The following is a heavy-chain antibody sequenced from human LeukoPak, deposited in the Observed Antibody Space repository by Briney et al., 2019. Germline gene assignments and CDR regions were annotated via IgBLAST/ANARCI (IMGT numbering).Heavy chain of an antibody. CDR3: ARDGSGHVFDY. Sequence: GRSLRLSCAASGFTFSSYGMHWVRQAPGKGLEWVAVIWYDGSNKYYADSVKGRFTISRDNSKNTLYLQMNSLRAEDTAMYYCARDGSGHVFDYWGQGTLVTVSS. CDR1: GFTFSSYG. D-gene: IGHD3-10*01. V-gene: IGHV3-33*01. CDR2: IWYDGSNK. J-gene: IGHJ4*02.